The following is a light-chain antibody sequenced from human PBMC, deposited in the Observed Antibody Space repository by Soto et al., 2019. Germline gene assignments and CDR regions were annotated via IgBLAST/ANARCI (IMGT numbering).Light chain of an antibody. CDR1: QSVSSNY. CDR2: GAS. Sequence: EIVLTQSPGTLSLSPGERATLSCRASQSVSSNYLAWYQQKPGQPPRLLIYGASSRATGIPDRFSGSGSGTDFTLTISRLEPEDFAVYYCQQYGSSLFTFGPGTKVDT. J-gene: IGKJ3*01. CDR3: QQYGSSLFT. V-gene: IGKV3-20*01.